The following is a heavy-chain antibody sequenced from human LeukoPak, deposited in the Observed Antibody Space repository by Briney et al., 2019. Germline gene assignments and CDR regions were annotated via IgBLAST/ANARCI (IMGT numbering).Heavy chain of an antibody. CDR2: IYYSGST. CDR1: GGSISSYY. CDR3: AKTGGGRGAFDI. Sequence: SETLSLTCTVSGGSISSYYWSWIRQPPGKGLEWIGYIYYSGSTNYNPSLKSRVTISVDTSKNQFSLKLSSVTAADTAVYYCAKTGGGRGAFDIWGQGTMVTVSS. J-gene: IGHJ3*02. V-gene: IGHV4-59*01. D-gene: IGHD3-16*01.